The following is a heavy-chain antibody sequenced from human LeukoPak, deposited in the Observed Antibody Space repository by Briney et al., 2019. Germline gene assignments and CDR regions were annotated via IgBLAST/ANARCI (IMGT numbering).Heavy chain of an antibody. D-gene: IGHD1-26*01. Sequence: GGSLRHSCAASGYTFSTYWMHWVRQAPGKGLGWVSRINSAGSSTSYADSVKGRFTISRDNAMNTLFPQMNSLRAEDTAVFYCARSLGGSFDYWGQGTLVTVSS. CDR3: ARSLGGSFDY. J-gene: IGHJ4*02. V-gene: IGHV3-74*01. CDR1: GYTFSTYW. CDR2: INSAGSST.